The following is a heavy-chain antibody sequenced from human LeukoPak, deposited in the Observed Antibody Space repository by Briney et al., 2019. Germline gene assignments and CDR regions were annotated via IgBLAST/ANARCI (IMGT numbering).Heavy chain of an antibody. CDR2: ISAYNGNT. J-gene: IGHJ5*02. CDR3: ARDQASSSWILPRFDP. V-gene: IGHV1-18*01. CDR1: GYTFTNYA. D-gene: IGHD6-13*01. Sequence: AAVKVSCKASGYTFTNYAISWVRQAPGQGLGWMGWISAYNGNTNYAQKLQGRVTMTTDTSTSTAYTELRSLRSDDTAVYYCARDQASSSWILPRFDPWGQGTLVTVSS.